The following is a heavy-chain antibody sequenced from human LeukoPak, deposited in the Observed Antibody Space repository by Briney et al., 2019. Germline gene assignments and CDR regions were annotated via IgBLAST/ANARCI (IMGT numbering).Heavy chain of an antibody. D-gene: IGHD6-13*01. CDR1: GFTFSNAW. Sequence: GGSLRLSCAASGFTFSNAWMSWVRQAPGKGLEWVGRIKSKTDGGTTDYAAPVKGRFTISRDDSKNTLYLQMNSLKTEDTAVYYCTTDVKSYSSSWYDYWGQGTLVTVSS. CDR2: IKSKTDGGTT. J-gene: IGHJ4*02. V-gene: IGHV3-15*01. CDR3: TTDVKSYSSSWYDY.